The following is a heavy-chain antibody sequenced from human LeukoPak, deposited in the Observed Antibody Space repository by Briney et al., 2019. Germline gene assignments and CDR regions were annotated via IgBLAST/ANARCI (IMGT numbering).Heavy chain of an antibody. CDR2: ISANNGET. D-gene: IGHD2-2*01. V-gene: IGHV1-18*04. CDR1: GYTFTHYG. Sequence: ASVMVSCMASGYTFTHYGVRWVRQAPGQGLEWMAWISANNGETRYAQNLQGRLTMTTDTSTSTAYMELRILRPDDTAVYYCARVPPSRHQLLSSDYWGQGTQVTVSS. CDR3: ARVPPSRHQLLSSDY. J-gene: IGHJ4*02.